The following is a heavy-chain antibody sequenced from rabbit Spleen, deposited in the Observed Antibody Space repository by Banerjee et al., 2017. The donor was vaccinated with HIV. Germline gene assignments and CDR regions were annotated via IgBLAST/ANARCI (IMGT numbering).Heavy chain of an antibody. CDR1: GVSFSSGYD. D-gene: IGHD4-1*01. V-gene: IGHV1S40*01. Sequence: QQLVESGGGLVKPGASLTLTCKASGVSFSSGYDMCWVRQAPGKGLEWIACINAVTGRPVYANWAKGRFTFSKTSSTTVTLQMTSLTAADTATYFCARDMGVAAGYFFNLWGPGTLVTVS. CDR2: INAVTGRP. J-gene: IGHJ4*01. CDR3: ARDMGVAAGYFFNL.